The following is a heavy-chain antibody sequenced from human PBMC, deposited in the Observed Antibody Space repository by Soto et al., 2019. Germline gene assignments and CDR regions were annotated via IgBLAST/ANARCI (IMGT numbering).Heavy chain of an antibody. CDR2: IIPIFGTA. V-gene: IGHV1-69*01. CDR3: AASNTYYDFWSGSFMAV. CDR1: GGTFSSYA. J-gene: IGHJ6*02. Sequence: ASVKVSCKASGGTFSSYAISWVRQAPGQGLGWMGGIIPIFGTANYAQKFQGRVTITADESTSTAYMELSSLRSEDTAVYYCAASNTYYDFWSGSFMAVWGQGTTVTVSS. D-gene: IGHD3-3*01.